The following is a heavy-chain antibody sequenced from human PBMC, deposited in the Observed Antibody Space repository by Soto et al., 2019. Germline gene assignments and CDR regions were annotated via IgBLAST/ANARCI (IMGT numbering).Heavy chain of an antibody. CDR2: ISAYNGNT. D-gene: IGHD3-22*01. J-gene: IGHJ4*02. CDR3: ARDHYYYDSSGYYRYFDY. CDR1: GYTFTSYG. Sequence: ASVKVSCKASGYTFTSYGISWVRQAPGQGLEWMGWISAYNGNTNYAQKLQGRVTMTTDTSTSTAYMELRSLRSDDTAVYYCARDHYYYDSSGYYRYFDYWGQGTLVTV. V-gene: IGHV1-18*04.